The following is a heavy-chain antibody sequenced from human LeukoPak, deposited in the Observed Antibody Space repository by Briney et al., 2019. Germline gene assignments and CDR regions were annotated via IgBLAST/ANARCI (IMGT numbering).Heavy chain of an antibody. D-gene: IGHD2-15*01. CDR2: IYYSGST. J-gene: IGHJ4*02. CDR1: GGSISSGGYY. Sequence: SETLSLTCTVSGGSISSGGYYWSWIRQHPGKGLEWIGYIYYSGSTYYNPSLKSRVTISVDTSKNQFSLKLSSVTAADTAVYYCARQTFNSGGSFNFDYWGQGTLVTVSS. CDR3: ARQTFNSGGSFNFDY. V-gene: IGHV4-31*03.